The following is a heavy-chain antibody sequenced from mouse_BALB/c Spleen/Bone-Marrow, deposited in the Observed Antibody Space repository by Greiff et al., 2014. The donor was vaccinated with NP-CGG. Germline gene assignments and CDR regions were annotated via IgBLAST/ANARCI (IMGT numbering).Heavy chain of an antibody. Sequence: EVQLVESGGGLVQPGGSLRLSCATSGFTFTDYYMNWVRQPPGKALEWLGFIRNKANGYTTECSASVKGRFTISRDNSQNILYLQMNTLRAEDSATYYCARDKGRVFFDYWGQGTTLTVSS. CDR3: ARDKGRVFFDY. CDR1: GFTFTDYY. J-gene: IGHJ2*01. CDR2: IRNKANGYTT. V-gene: IGHV7-3*02.